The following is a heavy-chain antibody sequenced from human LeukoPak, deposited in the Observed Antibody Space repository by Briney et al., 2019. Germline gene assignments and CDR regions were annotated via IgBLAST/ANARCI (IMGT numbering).Heavy chain of an antibody. CDR3: ASGRYDILTGADY. Sequence: AVKVSCTASGGTFSSYAISWVRQAPGQGLEWMGGIIPIFGTANYAQKFQGRVTITADGSTSTAYMELRSLRSEDTAVYYCASGRYDILTGADYWGQGTLVTVSS. CDR1: GGTFSSYA. D-gene: IGHD3-9*01. J-gene: IGHJ4*02. V-gene: IGHV1-69*13. CDR2: IIPIFGTA.